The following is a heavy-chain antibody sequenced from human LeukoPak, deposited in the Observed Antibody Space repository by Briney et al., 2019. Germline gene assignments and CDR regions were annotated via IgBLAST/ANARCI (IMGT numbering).Heavy chain of an antibody. CDR3: ARDASSGSGTYYNPGPFDY. V-gene: IGHV3-11*01. CDR1: EFFFSDYY. J-gene: IGHJ4*02. Sequence: GGSLRLSCAASEFFFSDYYMNWIRQAPGKGLEWISSIDTSGSPIYYADSVKGRFSISRDNAKKSLFLQMNSLSAEDTAVYYCARDASSGSGTYYNPGPFDYWGQGTLVIVSS. D-gene: IGHD3-10*01. CDR2: IDTSGSPI.